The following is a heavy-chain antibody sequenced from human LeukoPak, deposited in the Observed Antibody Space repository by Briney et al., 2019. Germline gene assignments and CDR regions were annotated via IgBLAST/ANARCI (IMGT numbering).Heavy chain of an antibody. Sequence: ASETLSLTCAVYGGSFGGYYWSWVRQPPGRGLEWIGQINHSGGTNYNPSLKSRVTISVDTSSNHFSLKMNSVTATDTAVYYCARRSAYSSSSGLNSWGQGTLVIVSS. D-gene: IGHD6-6*01. CDR3: ARRSAYSSSSGLNS. V-gene: IGHV4-34*01. J-gene: IGHJ4*02. CDR2: INHSGGT. CDR1: GGSFGGYY.